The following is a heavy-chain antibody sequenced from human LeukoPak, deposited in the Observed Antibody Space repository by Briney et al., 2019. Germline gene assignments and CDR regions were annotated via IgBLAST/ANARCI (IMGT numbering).Heavy chain of an antibody. Sequence: PSETLSLTCAVYGGSFSGYYWSWIRQPPGKGLEWIGEINHSGSTNYNPSLKSRVTISVDTSKNQFSLKLSSVTAADTAVYYCARGLGSSSKPGAVYWGQGTLVTVSS. CDR2: INHSGST. CDR3: ARGLGSSSKPGAVY. J-gene: IGHJ4*02. V-gene: IGHV4-34*01. CDR1: GGSFSGYY. D-gene: IGHD6-6*01.